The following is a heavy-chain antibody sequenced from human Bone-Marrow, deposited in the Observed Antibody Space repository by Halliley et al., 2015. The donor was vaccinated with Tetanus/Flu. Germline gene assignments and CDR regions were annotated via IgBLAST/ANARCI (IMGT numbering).Heavy chain of an antibody. J-gene: IGHJ4*02. V-gene: IGHV4-59*01. CDR2: IYYSGTGRT. Sequence: LEGIGYIYYSGTGRTNYNPSLKSRVTISIDTSKNQLSLNLSSLTAADTAVYFCARDQIFQGFDYWGQGIQVTVSS. CDR3: ARDQIFQGFDY.